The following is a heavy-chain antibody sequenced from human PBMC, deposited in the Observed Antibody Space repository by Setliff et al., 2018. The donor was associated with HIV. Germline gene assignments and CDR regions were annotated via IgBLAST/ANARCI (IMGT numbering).Heavy chain of an antibody. CDR2: ISDKGHEK. CDR3: ARDSDFYIDY. Sequence: GESLKISCAASGFTFRMYPMHWVRQAPGKGLESVALISDKGHEKYYADSVKGRFTVSRDNSKNTLYLQMSSLRLEDTAIYYCARDSDFYIDYWGQGTLVTVSS. V-gene: IGHV3-30*04. J-gene: IGHJ4*02. CDR1: GFTFRMYP. D-gene: IGHD2-21*01.